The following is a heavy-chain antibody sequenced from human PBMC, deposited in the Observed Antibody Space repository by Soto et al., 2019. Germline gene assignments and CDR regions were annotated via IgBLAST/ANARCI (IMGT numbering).Heavy chain of an antibody. V-gene: IGHV3-64*01. CDR2: ISSYGGST. CDR3: ARDPDSSGYYYFDY. D-gene: IGHD3-22*01. CDR1: GFTFSSYA. Sequence: PGGSLRLSCAASGFTFSSYAMHWVRQAPGKGLEYVSAISSYGGSTYYANSVKGRFTISRDNSNNTLYLQMGSLRAEDMAVYYCARDPDSSGYYYFDYWGQGTLVTVSS. J-gene: IGHJ4*02.